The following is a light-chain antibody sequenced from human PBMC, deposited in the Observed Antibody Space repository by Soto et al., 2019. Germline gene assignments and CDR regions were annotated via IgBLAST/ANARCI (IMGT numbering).Light chain of an antibody. V-gene: IGLV2-8*01. Sequence: QSALTQPPSASGSPGQSVAISCTGTSSDVGGYNFVSWYQQHPGKAPKVLIYEATKRASGVPDRSSGSKSGNTASLTVSGLQAEDEADYYCSSYAGSSNVLFGGGTKLTVL. CDR2: EAT. CDR3: SSYAGSSNVL. J-gene: IGLJ3*02. CDR1: SSDVGGYNF.